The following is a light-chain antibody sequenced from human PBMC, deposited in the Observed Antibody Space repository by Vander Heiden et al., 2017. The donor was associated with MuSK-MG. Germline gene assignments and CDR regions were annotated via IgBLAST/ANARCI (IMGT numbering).Light chain of an antibody. Sequence: DMQMTQSPSSLSASLGDRVTISCRASQSIGTSLNWYQQKQGRAPNLLIYAASNLQSGVPSRFSGSGSGTDFTLTISRLQPEDFATYYCQQSNSIPLTFGGGTEVEVK. CDR2: AAS. CDR1: QSIGTS. V-gene: IGKV1-39*01. J-gene: IGKJ4*01. CDR3: QQSNSIPLT.